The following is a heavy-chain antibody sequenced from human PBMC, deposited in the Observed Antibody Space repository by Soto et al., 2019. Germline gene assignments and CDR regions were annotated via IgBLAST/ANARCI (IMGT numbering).Heavy chain of an antibody. J-gene: IGHJ6*03. D-gene: IGHD2-2*02. CDR3: ARSILGYCSSNSGYNYYYYYYYMDV. V-gene: IGHV1-18*01. CDR2: ISAYNGNT. Sequence: QVQLVQSGAEVKKPGASVKVSCKASGYTFTSYGISWVRHAPGQGLEWMGWISAYNGNTNYAQKLQGRVTMTTDTPTSTAYIERRSPRSEDTAVDYCARSILGYCSSNSGYNYYYYYYYMDVLGKGTTVTVS. CDR1: GYTFTSYG.